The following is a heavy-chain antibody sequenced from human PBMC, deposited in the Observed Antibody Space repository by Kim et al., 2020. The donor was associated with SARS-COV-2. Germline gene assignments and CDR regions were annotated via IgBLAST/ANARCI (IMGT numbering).Heavy chain of an antibody. D-gene: IGHD5-12*01. CDR2: IIPILGIA. CDR1: GGTFSSYA. V-gene: IGHV1-69*04. Sequence: SVKVSCKASGGTFSSYAISWVRQAPGQGLEWMGRIIPILGIANYAQKFQGRVTITADKSTSTAYMELSSLRSEDTAVYYCARDLPGVPLKDIVATIFGYYYYGMDVWGQGTTVTVSS. J-gene: IGHJ6*02. CDR3: ARDLPGVPLKDIVATIFGYYYYGMDV.